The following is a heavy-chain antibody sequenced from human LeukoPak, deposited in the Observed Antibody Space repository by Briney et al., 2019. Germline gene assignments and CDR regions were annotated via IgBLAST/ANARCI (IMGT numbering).Heavy chain of an antibody. J-gene: IGHJ4*02. CDR3: AREETVRGPFDY. V-gene: IGHV4-39*07. CDR2: IYYSGST. Sequence: SETLSLTCTVSGGSISSSSYYWGWIRQPPGKGLEWIGSIYYSGSTYYNPSLKSRVTISVDTSKNQFSLKLSSVTAADTAVYYCAREETVRGPFDYWGQGTLVTVSS. CDR1: GGSISSSSYY.